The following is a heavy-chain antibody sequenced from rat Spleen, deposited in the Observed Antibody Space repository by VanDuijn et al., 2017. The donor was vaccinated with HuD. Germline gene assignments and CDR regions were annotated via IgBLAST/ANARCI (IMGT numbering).Heavy chain of an antibody. CDR3: ATGETTEGIVSPSYFDY. Sequence: EVQLVESGGGLVQPGRSLKLSCAASGFTFSDYSMAWVRQAPKKGPEWVATIIYDGSGTYYRDSVRGRFTISRDNAKSTLYLQMDSLRSEDTATYYCATGETTEGIVSPSYFDYWGQGVMVTVSS. CDR1: GFTFSDYS. CDR2: IIYDGSGT. V-gene: IGHV5S10*01. J-gene: IGHJ2*01. D-gene: IGHD1-11*01.